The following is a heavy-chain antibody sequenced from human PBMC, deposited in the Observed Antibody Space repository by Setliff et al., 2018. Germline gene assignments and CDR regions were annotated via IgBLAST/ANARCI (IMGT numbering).Heavy chain of an antibody. Sequence: EASVKVSCKASGYTFTGYAMNWVRQAPGQGLEWMGWINTNTGNPTYAQGFTGRFVFSLETSVSTAYLQINSLKAADTAIYYCARAYGISWSAVDYWGQGTVVTVSS. V-gene: IGHV7-4-1*02. D-gene: IGHD6-13*01. CDR1: GYTFTGYA. CDR3: ARAYGISWSAVDY. J-gene: IGHJ4*02. CDR2: INTNTGNP.